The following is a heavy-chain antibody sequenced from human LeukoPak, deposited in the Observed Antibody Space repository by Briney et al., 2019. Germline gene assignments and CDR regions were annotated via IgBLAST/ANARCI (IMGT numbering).Heavy chain of an antibody. CDR3: ARAPGYYMDV. V-gene: IGHV4-4*09. J-gene: IGHJ6*03. CDR2: IYTSGST. CDR1: GGSISSYY. D-gene: IGHD1-14*01. Sequence: PSETLSLTCTVSGGSISSYYWSWIRQPPGKGLEWIGYIYTSGSTNYNPSLKSRVTISVDTSKNQFSLKLSSVTAADTAVYYWARAPGYYMDVWGKGTTVTVSS.